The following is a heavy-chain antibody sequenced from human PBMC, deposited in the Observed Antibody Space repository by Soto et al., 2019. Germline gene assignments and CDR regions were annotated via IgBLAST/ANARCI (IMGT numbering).Heavy chain of an antibody. CDR1: GGSISSYY. Sequence: QVQLQESGPGLVKPSETLSLTCTVSGGSISSYYWSWIRQPPGKGLEWIGYIYYSGSTNYNPSLKSRVTISVDTSKNQFSLKLSSVTAADTAVYYCARGVKWQYYFDYWGQGTLVTVSS. CDR3: ARGVKWQYYFDY. V-gene: IGHV4-59*01. CDR2: IYYSGST. D-gene: IGHD5-12*01. J-gene: IGHJ4*02.